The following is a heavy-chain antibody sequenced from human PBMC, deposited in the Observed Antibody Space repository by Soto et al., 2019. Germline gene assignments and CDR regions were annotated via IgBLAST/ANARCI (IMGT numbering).Heavy chain of an antibody. D-gene: IGHD3-3*01. Sequence: QVQLVQSGAEVKKPGASVKVSCKASGYTFTSYDINWVRQATGQGLEWMGWMNPNRGNTGYAQKFQGRVTMTRNTSISTAYMELSSLRAEDTAVYYCARMSGVRFLEWGSGRRYYGMDVWGQGTTVTVSS. J-gene: IGHJ6*02. CDR2: MNPNRGNT. V-gene: IGHV1-8*01. CDR1: GYTFTSYD. CDR3: ARMSGVRFLEWGSGRRYYGMDV.